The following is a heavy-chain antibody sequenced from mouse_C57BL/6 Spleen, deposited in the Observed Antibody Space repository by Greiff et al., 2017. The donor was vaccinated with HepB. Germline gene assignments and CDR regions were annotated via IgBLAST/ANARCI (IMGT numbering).Heavy chain of an antibody. CDR1: GFNIKDDY. CDR2: IDPENGDT. J-gene: IGHJ2*01. Sequence: EVQLKESGAELVRPGASVKLSCTASGFNIKDDYMHWVKQRPEQGLEWIGWIDPENGDTEYASKFQGKATITADTSSNTAYLQLSSLTSEDTAVYYWTTPSIYYGSSGDYWGQGTTLTVSS. V-gene: IGHV14-4*01. D-gene: IGHD1-1*01. CDR3: TTPSIYYGSSGDY.